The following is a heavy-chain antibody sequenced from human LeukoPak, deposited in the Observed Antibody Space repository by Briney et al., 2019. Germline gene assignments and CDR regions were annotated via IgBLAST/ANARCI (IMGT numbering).Heavy chain of an antibody. Sequence: NPSETLSLTCAVYGGSFSGYYWSWIRQPPGKGLEWIGEINHSGSTNYNPSLKSRVTISVDTPKNQFSLKLSSVTAADTAVYYCARARHSKYYGSGSFYFDYWGQGTLVTVSS. CDR1: GGSFSGYY. CDR2: INHSGST. V-gene: IGHV4-34*01. J-gene: IGHJ4*02. D-gene: IGHD3-10*01. CDR3: ARARHSKYYGSGSFYFDY.